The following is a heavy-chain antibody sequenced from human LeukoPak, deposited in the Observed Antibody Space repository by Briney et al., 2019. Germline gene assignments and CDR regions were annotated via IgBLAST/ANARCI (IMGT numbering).Heavy chain of an antibody. Sequence: ASVKVSCKASGYTFTGYYMHWVRQAPGQGLEWMGWINPNSGGTNYAQKFQGRVTMTRNTSISTAYMKLSRLRSDDTAIYYCARDRIVPWGAYSLWGQGTLVTVST. V-gene: IGHV1-2*02. D-gene: IGHD3-16*01. J-gene: IGHJ4*02. CDR3: ARDRIVPWGAYSL. CDR2: INPNSGGT. CDR1: GYTFTGYY.